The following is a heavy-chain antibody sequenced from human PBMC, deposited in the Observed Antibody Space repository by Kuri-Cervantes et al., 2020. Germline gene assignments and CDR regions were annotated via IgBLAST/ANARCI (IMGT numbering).Heavy chain of an antibody. CDR3: AKDLNYYDSSGYYSGFDY. CDR1: GFTFSSYG. J-gene: IGHJ4*02. Sequence: GESLKISCAASGFTFSSYGMHWVRQAPGKGLEWVAVIWHDGSNKYYADSVKGRFTISRDNSKNTLYLQMNSLRAEDTAVYYCAKDLNYYDSSGYYSGFDYWGQGTLVTVSS. D-gene: IGHD3-22*01. CDR2: IWHDGSNK. V-gene: IGHV3-33*06.